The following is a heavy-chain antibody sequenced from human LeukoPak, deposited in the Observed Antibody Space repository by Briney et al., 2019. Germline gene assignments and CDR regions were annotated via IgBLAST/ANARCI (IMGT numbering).Heavy chain of an antibody. J-gene: IGHJ3*02. Sequence: KPGGSLRLSCAASGFTFSSYSMNWVRQAPGKGLEWVSYINDNSDNILYADSVKGRFTISRDNAKNSVYLQMNSLRVEDTAVYYCVRDYIWAFDIWGQGTMVTVSS. CDR2: INDNSDNI. D-gene: IGHD5-12*01. CDR3: VRDYIWAFDI. V-gene: IGHV3-21*01. CDR1: GFTFSSYS.